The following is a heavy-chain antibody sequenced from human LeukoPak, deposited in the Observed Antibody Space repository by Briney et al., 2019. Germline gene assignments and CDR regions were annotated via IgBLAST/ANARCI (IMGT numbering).Heavy chain of an antibody. V-gene: IGHV3-23*01. J-gene: IGHJ4*02. CDR1: RLTVGSYA. D-gene: IGHD2-8*02. CDR3: AKEVVSGGEFDY. Sequence: RGDLRNACAGPRLTVGSYAKSWVRQAQAAGLEPCSAISGSSSGTYYADSVKGRFTISRDNSKNTRSLQMNSLRAEDTAVYYCAKEVVSGGEFDYWGEGTLVTVSS. CDR2: ISGSSSGT.